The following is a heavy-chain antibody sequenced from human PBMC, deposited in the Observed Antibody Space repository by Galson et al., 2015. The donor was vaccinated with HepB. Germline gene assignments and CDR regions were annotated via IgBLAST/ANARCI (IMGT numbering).Heavy chain of an antibody. CDR3: ARIVQDYYYYGMDV. CDR2: IDWDDDK. V-gene: IGHV2-70*11. Sequence: PALVKPTQTLTLTCTFSGFSLSTSGMCVSWIRQPPGKALEWLARIDWDDDKYYSTSLKTRLTISKDTSKNQVVLTMTNMDPVDTATYYCARIVQDYYYYGMDVWGQGTTVTVSS. J-gene: IGHJ6*02. CDR1: GFSLSTSGMC.